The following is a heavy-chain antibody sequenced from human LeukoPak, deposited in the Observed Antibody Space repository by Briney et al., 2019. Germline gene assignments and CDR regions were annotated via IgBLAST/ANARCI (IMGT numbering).Heavy chain of an antibody. D-gene: IGHD6-19*01. CDR3: ARGDFIAVAGTDYYYGMDV. Sequence: ASVKVSCKASGYTFTSYDINWVRQATGQGLEWMGWMNPNSGNTGCAQKFQGRVTMTRNTSLSTAYMELSSLRSEDTAVYYCARGDFIAVAGTDYYYGMDVWGQGTTVTVSS. V-gene: IGHV1-8*01. CDR2: MNPNSGNT. CDR1: GYTFTSYD. J-gene: IGHJ6*02.